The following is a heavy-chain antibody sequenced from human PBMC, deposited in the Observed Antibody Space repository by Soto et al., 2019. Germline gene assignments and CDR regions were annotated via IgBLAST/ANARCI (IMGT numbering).Heavy chain of an antibody. D-gene: IGHD2-2*02. CDR3: ARGSCSSTSCYRVEYYYMDV. CDR1: GGSFSGYY. V-gene: IGHV4-34*01. CDR2: INHSGST. J-gene: IGHJ6*03. Sequence: SETLSLTCAVYGGSFSGYYWSWIRQPPGKGLEWIGEINHSGSTNYNPSLKSRVTISVDTSKNQFSLKLSSVTAADTAVYYCARGSCSSTSCYRVEYYYMDVWGKGTTVTVSS.